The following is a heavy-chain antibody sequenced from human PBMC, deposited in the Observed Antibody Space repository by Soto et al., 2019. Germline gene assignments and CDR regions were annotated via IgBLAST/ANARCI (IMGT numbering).Heavy chain of an antibody. J-gene: IGHJ4*02. Sequence: QITLKESGPTLVKPTQTLTLTCTFSGFSLNTRRVGVGWIRQPPGKALEWLALIYWDDDNRYRPSLKSRLTITKEPSKNQVILTMTNMDPVDTATYYCVRDSSGSYGIDYWGQGTLVTVSS. CDR1: GFSLNTRRVG. V-gene: IGHV2-5*02. D-gene: IGHD3-22*01. CDR3: VRDSSGSYGIDY. CDR2: IYWDDDN.